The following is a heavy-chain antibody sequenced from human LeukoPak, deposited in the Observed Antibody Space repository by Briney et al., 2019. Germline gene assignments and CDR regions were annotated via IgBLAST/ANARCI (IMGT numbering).Heavy chain of an antibody. CDR1: GYTFTSYY. D-gene: IGHD3-22*01. CDR2: INPSGGST. CDR3: ARGGWVRGITMIVVAGLDFDY. J-gene: IGHJ4*02. Sequence: ASVKVFCKASGYTFTSYYMHWVRQAPGQGLEWMGIINPSGGSTSYAQKFQGRVTMTRDTSTSTVYMELSSLRSEDTAVYYCARGGWVRGITMIVVAGLDFDYWGQGTLVTVSS. V-gene: IGHV1-46*01.